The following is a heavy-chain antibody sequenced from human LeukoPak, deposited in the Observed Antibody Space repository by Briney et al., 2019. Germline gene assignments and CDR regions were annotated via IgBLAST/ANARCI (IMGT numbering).Heavy chain of an antibody. CDR1: GLTFSDHY. CDR3: ARGKRGFRN. D-gene: IGHD5-12*01. CDR2: IDRTGTGF. J-gene: IGHJ4*02. V-gene: IGHV3-11*01. Sequence: PGGSLRLSRVAPGLTFSDHYMSWIRQAPGKGLEWLSYIDRTGTGFYYTDSVKGRFVISRDNDKSTLFLQMNNLTAKDTAKYYCARGKRGFRNWGQGTLVTVSS.